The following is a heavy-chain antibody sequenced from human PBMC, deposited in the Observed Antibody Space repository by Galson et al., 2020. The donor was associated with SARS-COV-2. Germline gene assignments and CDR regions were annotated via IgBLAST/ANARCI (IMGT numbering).Heavy chain of an antibody. CDR2: NIPNFGTA. CDR1: GGTFSSYS. D-gene: IGHD6-13*01. Sequence: SVKVSCKASGGTFSSYSISWVRQAPGQGREGVGGNIPNFGTANYAQKFQGRVTITADESKSTAYMELNSLGSEDTAVYYCARCGYSLREGYYYYGMDVWGQGTTVTVSS. V-gene: IGHV1-69*13. CDR3: ARCGYSLREGYYYYGMDV. J-gene: IGHJ6*02.